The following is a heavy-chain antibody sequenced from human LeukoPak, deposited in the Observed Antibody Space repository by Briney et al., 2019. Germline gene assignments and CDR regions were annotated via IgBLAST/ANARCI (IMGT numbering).Heavy chain of an antibody. CDR3: ARAEQQLVHGMDV. CDR2: IYYSGST. Sequence: SETLSLTCTVSGGSISSGGYYWSWIRQHPGKRLEWIGHIYYSGSTYYNPSLKSRVTISVDTSKNQFSLKLSSVTAADTAVYYCARAEQQLVHGMDVWGQGTTVTVSS. J-gene: IGHJ6*02. D-gene: IGHD6-13*01. CDR1: GGSISSGGYY. V-gene: IGHV4-31*03.